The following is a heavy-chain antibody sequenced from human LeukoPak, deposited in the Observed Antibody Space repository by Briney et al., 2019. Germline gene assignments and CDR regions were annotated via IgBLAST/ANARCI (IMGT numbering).Heavy chain of an antibody. V-gene: IGHV1-18*01. Sequence: ASVKVSCKASGYTFASYGISSVRQAPGQGLEWMGWISAHNGNTNYAQKVQGRVTMTTDTSTSTAYMELRSLRSDDTAVYYCARDYGYYDEGGPADAFDIWGQGTMVTVSS. CDR2: ISAHNGNT. J-gene: IGHJ3*02. CDR3: ARDYGYYDEGGPADAFDI. D-gene: IGHD3-22*01. CDR1: GYTFASYG.